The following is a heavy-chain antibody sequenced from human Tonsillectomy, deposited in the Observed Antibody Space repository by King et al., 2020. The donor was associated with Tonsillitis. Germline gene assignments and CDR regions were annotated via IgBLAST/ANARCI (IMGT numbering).Heavy chain of an antibody. J-gene: IGHJ5*01. CDR1: GGSISSGTYS. CDR3: ARAANDFDWLLNPWFDP. CDR2: IFYSGSA. D-gene: IGHD3-9*01. V-gene: IGHV4-30-2*01. Sequence: QLQESGSRLVMPSQTLSLTCTVSGGSISSGTYSWNWIRQPPGKGLEWIGYIFYSGSAYYNPSFKSRVTLSVDRSKNQFSLKLKSVTAADTAMYYCARAANDFDWLLNPWFDPWSQGTLVTVSS.